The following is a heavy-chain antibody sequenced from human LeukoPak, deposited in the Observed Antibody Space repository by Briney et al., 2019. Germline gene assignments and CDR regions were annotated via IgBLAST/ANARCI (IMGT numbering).Heavy chain of an antibody. V-gene: IGHV3-15*01. Sequence: GGSLRLSCAASGFTFSNAWMTWVRQAPGKGLEWVGRIKSKTDGGTTDYAAPVKGRLTISRDESKNTLYLQMNSLKTEDTAVYYCTTDYHCSSTSCYVDWGQGTLVTVSS. CDR1: GFTFSNAW. CDR3: TTDYHCSSTSCYVD. CDR2: IKSKTDGGTT. D-gene: IGHD2-2*01. J-gene: IGHJ4*02.